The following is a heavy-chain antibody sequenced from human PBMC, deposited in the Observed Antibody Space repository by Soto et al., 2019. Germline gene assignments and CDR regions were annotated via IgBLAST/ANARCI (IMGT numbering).Heavy chain of an antibody. CDR2: ISYDGNRK. CDR1: GFSFSTYG. V-gene: IGHV3-30*18. J-gene: IGHJ4*02. D-gene: IGHD2-21*02. CDR3: AKENMGTAFDS. Sequence: QVQLVESGGGVVQPGRSLRLSCAASGFSFSTYGMHWVRQAPGKGLEWVAVISYDGNRKYYADSVKGRFTISRDNSKTTLQMNSLRREDTAVYYCAKENMGTAFDSWGQGILVTVSS.